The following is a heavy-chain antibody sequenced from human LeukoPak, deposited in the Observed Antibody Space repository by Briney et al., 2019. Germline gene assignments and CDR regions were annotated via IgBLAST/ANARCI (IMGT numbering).Heavy chain of an antibody. D-gene: IGHD3-10*01. CDR3: ARAPTGEFGEFDFDY. Sequence: GASVKVSCKASGYTFTSYAIHWVRQAPGQRLEWMGWINAGNGNTKYSQEFQGRVTITRDTSASTAYMELSSLRSEDMAVYYCARAPTGEFGEFDFDYWGQGTLVTVSS. J-gene: IGHJ4*02. CDR2: INAGNGNT. CDR1: GYTFTSYA. V-gene: IGHV1-3*03.